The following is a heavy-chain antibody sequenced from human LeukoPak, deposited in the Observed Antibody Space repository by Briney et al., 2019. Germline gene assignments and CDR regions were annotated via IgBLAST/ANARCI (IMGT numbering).Heavy chain of an antibody. CDR3: AKFRYSSGWYEEYYFDY. CDR1: GFTFSSYA. CDR2: ISGSGGST. J-gene: IGHJ4*02. D-gene: IGHD6-19*01. Sequence: GGSLRLSCAASGFTFSSYAMSWVRQAPGKGLEWVSAISGSGGSTYYADSVKGRFTISRDNSKNTLYLQMNSLRAEDTAVYYCAKFRYSSGWYEEYYFDYWGQGTLVTVSS. V-gene: IGHV3-23*01.